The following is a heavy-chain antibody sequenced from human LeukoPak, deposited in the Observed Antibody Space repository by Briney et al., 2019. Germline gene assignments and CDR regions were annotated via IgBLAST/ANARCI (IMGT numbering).Heavy chain of an antibody. CDR1: GYSIRSGYY. Sequence: TSETLSLTCTVSGYSIRSGYYWAWIRQPPGKGLEWIGSSYHSGGTDYNPSLKSRVTISVDTSKNQFSLQLNSLTAADTAVYYCARDLRMGGPWRQFDYWGQGTLVTVSS. V-gene: IGHV4-38-2*02. J-gene: IGHJ4*02. CDR2: SYHSGGT. CDR3: ARDLRMGGPWRQFDY. D-gene: IGHD3-16*01.